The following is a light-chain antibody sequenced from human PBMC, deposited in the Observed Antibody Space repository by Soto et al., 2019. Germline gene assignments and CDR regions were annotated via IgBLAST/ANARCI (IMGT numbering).Light chain of an antibody. V-gene: IGKV3-20*01. J-gene: IGKJ2*01. CDR1: RSVSNSF. CDR3: QQYGNAPRT. CDR2: GAS. Sequence: EIVLTQSPGTLSLSPGERASLSCRASRSVSNSFLAWYQQKPGQAPRLLIYGASSRASGIPDRFSASGSGTDFTLTISRLEPEDLAVYYCQQYGNAPRTFGQGTKLVLK.